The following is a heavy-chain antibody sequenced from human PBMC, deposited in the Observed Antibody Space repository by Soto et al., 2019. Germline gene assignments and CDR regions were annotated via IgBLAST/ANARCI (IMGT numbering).Heavy chain of an antibody. CDR3: ARRLLRSGSYGNWLDP. CDR2: IYHSGST. Sequence: QLQLQESGSGLVKPSQTLSLTCAVSGGSISSGGYSWSWIRQPPGKGLEWIGYIYHSGSTYYNPSPKSRVTISVDRSKNQFSLKLSSVTAADTAVYYCARRLLRSGSYGNWLDPWGQGTLVTVSS. D-gene: IGHD3-10*01. J-gene: IGHJ5*02. V-gene: IGHV4-30-2*01. CDR1: GGSISSGGYS.